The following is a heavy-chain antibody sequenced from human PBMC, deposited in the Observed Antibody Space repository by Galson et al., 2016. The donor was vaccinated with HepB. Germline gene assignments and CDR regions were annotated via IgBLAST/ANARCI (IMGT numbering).Heavy chain of an antibody. Sequence: SLRLSCAASGFTVSSNYMSWVRQAPGKGLEWVSVIYSGGRTYYADSVKGRFTVSRDNSKNTLYLQMNILRAEDTAVYYCAKEGVWQYSRTSRGSPYYYYGMDGWGKGTTVTVSP. CDR3: AKEGVWQYSRTSRGSPYYYYGMDG. CDR2: IYSGGRT. D-gene: IGHD6-6*01. J-gene: IGHJ6*04. V-gene: IGHV3-53*01. CDR1: GFTVSSNY.